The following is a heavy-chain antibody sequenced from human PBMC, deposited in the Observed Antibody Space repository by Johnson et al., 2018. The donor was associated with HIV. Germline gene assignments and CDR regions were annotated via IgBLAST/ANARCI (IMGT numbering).Heavy chain of an antibody. Sequence: VQLVESGGGVVQPGRSLRLSCTASGFTFSNYGMHWVRQAPCKGLEWVAVISFDGTNKFYADSVTGRFTISRDNSKNTLYLQMNSLRAEDTAVYFCARGGAYCGGDCNAFDIWGQGTMVTVSS. CDR1: GFTFSNYG. V-gene: IGHV3-30*03. D-gene: IGHD2-21*02. CDR2: ISFDGTNK. J-gene: IGHJ3*02. CDR3: ARGGAYCGGDCNAFDI.